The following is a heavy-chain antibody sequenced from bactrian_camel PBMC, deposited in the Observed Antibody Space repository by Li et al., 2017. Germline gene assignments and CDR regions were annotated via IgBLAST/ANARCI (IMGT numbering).Heavy chain of an antibody. CDR1: EAIFRNYC. D-gene: IGHD2*01. CDR3: AARGPYCYTKLSVRDFTY. V-gene: IGHV3S53*01. CDR2: IDSEGDP. Sequence: HVQLVESGGGSAQTGGSLTLSCVASEAIFRNYCVGWFRQAPEKEREGVAAIDSEGDPHYKDSVQGRFKISKDNAKNTVFLQMNSLKPEDTAMYYCAARGPYCYTKLSVRDFTYWGQGTQVTVS. J-gene: IGHJ6*01.